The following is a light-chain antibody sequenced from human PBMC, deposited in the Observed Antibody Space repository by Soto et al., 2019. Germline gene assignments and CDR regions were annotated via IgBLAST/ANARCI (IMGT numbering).Light chain of an antibody. CDR3: QQYDTYPWT. Sequence: DIQMTQSPSTLSASVGDRVTITCRASQSISSWLAWYQQKPGKAPKLLIYDASSLESGVPSRFRGSGSGTEFTLTISSLQPDVFATYYCQQYDTYPWTFGQGTKV. V-gene: IGKV1-5*01. CDR1: QSISSW. J-gene: IGKJ1*01. CDR2: DAS.